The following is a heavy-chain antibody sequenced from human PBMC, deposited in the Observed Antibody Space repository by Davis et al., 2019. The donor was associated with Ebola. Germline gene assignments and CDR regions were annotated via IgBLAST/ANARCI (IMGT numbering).Heavy chain of an antibody. CDR2: TYYTSKWYN. D-gene: IGHD3-9*01. Sequence: HSQTLSLTCAISGDSASINSGCWNWIRQSPSGGLEWLVRTYYTSKWYNDYAPSLRGRITINTDTSKNQFSLQLSSVTPEDTALYYCARGWLRAGFDYWGQGSLVTVSS. CDR1: GDSASINSGC. V-gene: IGHV6-1*01. CDR3: ARGWLRAGFDY. J-gene: IGHJ4*02.